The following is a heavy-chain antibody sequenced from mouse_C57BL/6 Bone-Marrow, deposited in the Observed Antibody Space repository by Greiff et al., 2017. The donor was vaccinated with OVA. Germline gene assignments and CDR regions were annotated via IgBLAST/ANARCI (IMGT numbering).Heavy chain of an antibody. V-gene: IGHV1-42*01. CDR1: GYSFTGYY. J-gene: IGHJ3*01. D-gene: IGHD1-1*01. CDR3: ARRYGSRTAWFAY. Sequence: VQLQQSGPELVKPGASVKISCKASGYSFTGYYMNWVKQSPEKSLEWIGEINPSTGGTTYNQKFKAKATLTVDKSSSTAYMQLKSLTSEDSAVYYCARRYGSRTAWFAYWGQGTLVTVSA. CDR2: INPSTGGT.